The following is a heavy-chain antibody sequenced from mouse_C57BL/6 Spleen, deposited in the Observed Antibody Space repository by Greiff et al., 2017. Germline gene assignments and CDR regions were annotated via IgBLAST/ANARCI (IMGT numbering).Heavy chain of an antibody. Sequence: EVQLQESGPGLVKPSQSLSLTCSVTGYSITSGYYWNWIRQFPGNKLEWMGYISYDGSNNYNPSLKNRISITRDTSKNQFFLKLNSVTTEDTATYYCAREDYSNYFFAYWGQGTLVTVSA. CDR2: ISYDGSN. CDR3: AREDYSNYFFAY. CDR1: GYSITSGYY. V-gene: IGHV3-6*01. D-gene: IGHD2-5*01. J-gene: IGHJ3*01.